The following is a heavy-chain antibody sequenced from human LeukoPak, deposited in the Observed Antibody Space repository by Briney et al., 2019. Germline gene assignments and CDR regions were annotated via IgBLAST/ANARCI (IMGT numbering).Heavy chain of an antibody. CDR2: INPNSGGT. J-gene: IGHJ6*03. CDR3: ARDYYDFWSGIGNYYYYYMDV. D-gene: IGHD3-3*01. Sequence: ASVKVSCKASGYTFTGYYMHWVRQAPGQGLEWMGWINPNSGGTNYAQKFQGRVTMTRDTSISTAYMELSRLRSDDTAVYYCARDYYDFWSGIGNYYYYYMDVWGKGTTVTVSS. CDR1: GYTFTGYY. V-gene: IGHV1-2*02.